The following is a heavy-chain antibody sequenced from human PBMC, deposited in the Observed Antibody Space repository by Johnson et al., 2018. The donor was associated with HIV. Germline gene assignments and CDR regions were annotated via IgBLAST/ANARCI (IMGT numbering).Heavy chain of an antibody. J-gene: IGHJ3*02. CDR3: ARPGVVVTPPDAFDI. Sequence: EVQLVESGGGVIRPGGSLRVSCVASGFNFDDYGMSWVRQAPGKGLEWVSGINWNGGSTGYVDSVKGRFTISRDNAKNSLYLQMNSLRAEDTAVYYCARPGVVVTPPDAFDIWGQGTMVTVSS. V-gene: IGHV3-20*04. D-gene: IGHD3-22*01. CDR2: INWNGGST. CDR1: GFNFDDYG.